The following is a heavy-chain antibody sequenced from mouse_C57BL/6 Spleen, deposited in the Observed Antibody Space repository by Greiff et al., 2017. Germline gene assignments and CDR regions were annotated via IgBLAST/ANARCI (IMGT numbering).Heavy chain of an antibody. CDR2: IDPNSGGT. CDR3: ARGITTVVATRYFDV. CDR1: GYTFTSYW. D-gene: IGHD1-1*01. V-gene: IGHV1-72*01. J-gene: IGHJ1*03. Sequence: QVQLQQPGAELVKPGASVKLSCKASGYTFTSYWMHWVKQRPGRGLEWIGRIDPNSGGTKYNEKFKRKATLTVDKPSSTAYMQLSSLTSEDSAVYYCARGITTVVATRYFDVWGTGTTVTVSS.